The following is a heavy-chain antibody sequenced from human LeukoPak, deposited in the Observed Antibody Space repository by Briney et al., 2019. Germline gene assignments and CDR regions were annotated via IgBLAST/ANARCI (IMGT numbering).Heavy chain of an antibody. CDR3: AREGYYYDTSGYHYTKY. CDR2: INHRGST. Sequence: PSETLSLTCAVYGGSFSGYYWSWIRQPPGKGLEWIGEINHRGSTNHNPSLKSRVTISVGTSKNQFSLKLSSVTAADTAVYYCAREGYYYDTSGYHYTKYWGQGTLVTVSS. D-gene: IGHD3-22*01. CDR1: GGSFSGYY. J-gene: IGHJ4*02. V-gene: IGHV4-34*01.